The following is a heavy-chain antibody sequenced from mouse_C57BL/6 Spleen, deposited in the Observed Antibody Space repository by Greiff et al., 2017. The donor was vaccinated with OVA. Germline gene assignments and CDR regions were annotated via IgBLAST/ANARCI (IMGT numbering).Heavy chain of an antibody. J-gene: IGHJ2*01. CDR2: IYPGDGDT. Sequence: VLLVESGPELVKPGASVKISCKASGYAFSSSWMNWVKQRPGKGLEWIGRIYPGDGDTNYNGKFKGKATLTADKSSSTAYMQLSSLTSEDSAVYFCARSGDGSSYFDYWGQGTTLTVSS. CDR3: ARSGDGSSYFDY. CDR1: GYAFSSSW. V-gene: IGHV1-82*01. D-gene: IGHD1-1*01.